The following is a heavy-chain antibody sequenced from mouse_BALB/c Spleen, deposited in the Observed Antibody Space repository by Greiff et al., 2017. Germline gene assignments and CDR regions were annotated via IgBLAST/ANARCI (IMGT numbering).Heavy chain of an antibody. Sequence: DVMLVESGPDLVKPSQSLSLSCTATGYSITSGYSWHWIRQFPGNKLEWMGYIHYSGSTNYNPTLKSRISITRDTSKNQFFLQLKSVTTEDTATYYCGSNDYYGFDYWGQGTTLTVSA. CDR2: IHYSGST. CDR1: GYSITSGYS. V-gene: IGHV3-1*02. D-gene: IGHD1-1*01. CDR3: GSNDYYGFDY. J-gene: IGHJ2*01.